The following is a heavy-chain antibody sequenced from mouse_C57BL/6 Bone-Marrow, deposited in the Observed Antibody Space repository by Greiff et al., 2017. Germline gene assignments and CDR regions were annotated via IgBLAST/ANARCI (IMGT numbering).Heavy chain of an antibody. CDR1: GFTFSDYG. CDR3: ARPGYYGLDY. CDR2: ISSGSSTI. V-gene: IGHV5-17*01. J-gene: IGHJ2*01. D-gene: IGHD1-2*01. Sequence: EVKLEESGGGLVKPGGSLKLSCAASGFTFSDYGMHWVRQAPEKGLEWVAYISSGSSTIYYADTVKGRFTISRDNAKNTLFLQMTSLRSEDTAMYYCARPGYYGLDYWGQGTTLTVSS.